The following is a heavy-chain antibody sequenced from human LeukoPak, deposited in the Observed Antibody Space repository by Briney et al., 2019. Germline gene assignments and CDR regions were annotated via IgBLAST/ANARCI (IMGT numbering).Heavy chain of an antibody. CDR1: GYSFTSYW. D-gene: IGHD2-2*01. CDR2: IYPGDSDT. Sequence: GGSLRLSCKGSGYSFTSYWIGWVRQMPGKGLEWMGIIYPGDSDTSYSPSFQGQVTISADKSISTAYLQWSSLKASDTAMYYCARLVPIVVVPAADNWFDPWGQGTLVTVSS. CDR3: ARLVPIVVVPAADNWFDP. V-gene: IGHV5-51*01. J-gene: IGHJ5*02.